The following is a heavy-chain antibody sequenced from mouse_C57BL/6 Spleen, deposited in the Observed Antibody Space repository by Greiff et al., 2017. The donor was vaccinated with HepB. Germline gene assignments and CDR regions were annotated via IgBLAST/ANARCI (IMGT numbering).Heavy chain of an antibody. CDR3: ARNYDYEDWFAY. CDR1: GFSLTSYG. D-gene: IGHD2-4*01. Sequence: VKLQESGPGLVQPSQSLSITCTVSGFSLTSYGVHWVRQSPGKGLEWLGVIWSGGSTDYNAAFISRLSISKDNSKSQVFFKMNSLQADDTAIYYCARNYDYEDWFAYWGQGTLVTVSA. V-gene: IGHV2-2*01. J-gene: IGHJ3*01. CDR2: IWSGGST.